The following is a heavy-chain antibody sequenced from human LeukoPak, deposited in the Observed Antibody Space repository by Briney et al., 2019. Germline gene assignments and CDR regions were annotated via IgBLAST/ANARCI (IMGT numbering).Heavy chain of an antibody. Sequence: SETLSLTCTVSGGSISSYYWSWIRQPPGKGLEWIGYIYYSGSTNYNPSLKSRVTISVDTSKNQFSLKLSSVTAADTAVYYCARHVKGGYSGYDLDVWGQGTTVTVSS. CDR2: IYYSGST. CDR1: GGSISSYY. V-gene: IGHV4-59*08. J-gene: IGHJ6*02. CDR3: ARHVKGGYSGYDLDV. D-gene: IGHD5-12*01.